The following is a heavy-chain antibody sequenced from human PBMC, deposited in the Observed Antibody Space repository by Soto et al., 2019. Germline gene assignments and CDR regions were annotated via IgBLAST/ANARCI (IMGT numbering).Heavy chain of an antibody. Sequence: VGSLRLSCAASGFMFRSYAMHWVRQAPGKGLEWVAGIWYDGSTKYYGDSVKGRYSISRDNSKNMLDLQMNSLRAEDTAVYYCARVASSSSWHIPHFDQWGQGTLVTVSS. CDR1: GFMFRSYA. J-gene: IGHJ4*02. V-gene: IGHV3-33*01. D-gene: IGHD6-13*01. CDR2: IWYDGSTK. CDR3: ARVASSSSWHIPHFDQ.